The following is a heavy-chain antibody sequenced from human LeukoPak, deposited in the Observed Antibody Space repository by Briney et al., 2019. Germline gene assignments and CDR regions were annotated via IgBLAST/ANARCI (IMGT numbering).Heavy chain of an antibody. CDR3: TRDQYYSDNSGYPSDV. J-gene: IGHJ3*01. Sequence: GSLRLSCAASGFTFSSYSMNWVRQAPGKGLEWVPYISSSSSTIYYADSVKGRFTISRDNAKNSLYLQMNSLRAEDTATYYCTRDQYYSDNSGYPSDVWGQGTVVTVSS. CDR1: GFTFSSYS. V-gene: IGHV3-48*04. D-gene: IGHD3-22*01. CDR2: ISSSSSTI.